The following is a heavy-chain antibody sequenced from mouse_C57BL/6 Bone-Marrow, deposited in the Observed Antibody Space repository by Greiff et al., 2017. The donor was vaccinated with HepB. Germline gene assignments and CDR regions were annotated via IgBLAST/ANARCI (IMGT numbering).Heavy chain of an antibody. J-gene: IGHJ1*03. Sequence: VQLQQSGPELVKPGASVKISCKASGYTFTDYYMNWVKQSHGKSLEWIGDINPNNGGTSYNQKFKGKATLTVDKSSSTAYMELRSLTSEDSAVYYCATTVVPWYFDVWGTGTTVTVSS. CDR1: GYTFTDYY. V-gene: IGHV1-26*01. CDR3: ATTVVPWYFDV. D-gene: IGHD1-1*01. CDR2: INPNNGGT.